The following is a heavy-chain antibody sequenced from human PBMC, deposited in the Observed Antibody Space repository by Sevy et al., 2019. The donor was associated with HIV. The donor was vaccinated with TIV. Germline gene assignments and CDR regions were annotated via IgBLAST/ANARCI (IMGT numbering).Heavy chain of an antibody. CDR1: GGSISSYY. V-gene: IGHV4-59*01. Sequence: SETLSLTCSVSGGSISSYYCSWIRQSPGKGLEWIGYVYYSGNTNYNPSLKSRVTISIDTSKIQFSLKLRSVTAADTAVYYCARDPIAVAPYFDNWGQGTLVTVSS. D-gene: IGHD6-19*01. CDR3: ARDPIAVAPYFDN. CDR2: VYYSGNT. J-gene: IGHJ4*02.